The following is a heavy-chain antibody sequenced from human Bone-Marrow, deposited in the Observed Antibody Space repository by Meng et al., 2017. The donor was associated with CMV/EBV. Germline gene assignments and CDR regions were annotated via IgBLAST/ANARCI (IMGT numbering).Heavy chain of an antibody. J-gene: IGHJ5*02. Sequence: SCEPSGYRFSDHFIHWVRQAPGQGLEWMGWMKPRNGDTKYAQMFRGRVTLTRDTSISTAYIQLNRLTSDDTAVYYCARGVGSSWFDPWGQGALVTVSS. CDR3: ARGVGSSWFDP. CDR2: MKPRNGDT. D-gene: IGHD2-2*01. V-gene: IGHV1-2*02. CDR1: GYRFSDHF.